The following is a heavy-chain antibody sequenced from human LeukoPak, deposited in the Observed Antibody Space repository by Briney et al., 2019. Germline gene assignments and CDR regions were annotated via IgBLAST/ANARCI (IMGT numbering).Heavy chain of an antibody. V-gene: IGHV3-49*04. J-gene: IGHJ4*02. CDR3: ARITFGGVVSPADY. CDR2: IIRIAGAGTT. Sequence: GLSLRLSCTASGFTFGDYTINWVRQAPGKGLEWVGFIIRIAGAGTTEYGASVKGRFTFSRDDSKSVAYLQMNSLRAEDTAVYYCARITFGGVVSPADYWGQGTLVTVSS. D-gene: IGHD3-16*01. CDR1: GFTFGDYT.